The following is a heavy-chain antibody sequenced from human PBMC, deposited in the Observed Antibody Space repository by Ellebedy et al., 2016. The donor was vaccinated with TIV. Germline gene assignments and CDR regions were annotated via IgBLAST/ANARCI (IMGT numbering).Heavy chain of an antibody. CDR3: VRDQNPTTIPFDY. V-gene: IGHV4-39*07. J-gene: IGHJ4*02. Sequence: MPGGSLRLSCIVSGDSISDTDYYWGWVRQPPGKGLEWIGSIHHSGSTYQHPSLKSRVTLSIDTSENQFFLNLTSMTAADTAFYYCVRDQNPTTIPFDYWGQGTQVTVSS. CDR1: GDSISDTDYY. D-gene: IGHD1-1*01. CDR2: IHHSGST.